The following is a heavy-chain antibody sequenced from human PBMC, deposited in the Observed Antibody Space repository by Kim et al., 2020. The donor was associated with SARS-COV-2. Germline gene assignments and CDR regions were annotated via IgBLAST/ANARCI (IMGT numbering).Heavy chain of an antibody. D-gene: IGHD1-1*01. V-gene: IGHV5-51*01. CDR2: IYPGDSST. CDR3: ATPKSNSRLSFDY. Sequence: GESLKISCRASGYNLSTYWLAWVRQVPGQGLEWMGIIYPGDSSTTYSPSLQGQVTMSVDKSINTAYLHWDSLTASDTAIYYCATPKSNSRLSFDYWGQGT. J-gene: IGHJ4*02. CDR1: GYNLSTYW.